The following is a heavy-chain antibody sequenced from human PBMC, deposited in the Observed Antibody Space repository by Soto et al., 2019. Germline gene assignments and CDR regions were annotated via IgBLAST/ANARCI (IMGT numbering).Heavy chain of an antibody. V-gene: IGHV4-31*02. J-gene: IGHJ6*02. Sequence: QVQMRQSGPGLVKPSQTLSLKCSVSGGSIGSRDYYCSWIRQHPEQGLEWIGSIYYNGNTDYNPSLRGRPTISLDASMNEFSLKLTSVTAADTAVYYCARDKGGAALKGSGMEVWGQGTTVTVS. CDR2: IYYNGNT. CDR1: GGSIGSRDYY. D-gene: IGHD2-8*01. CDR3: ARDKGGAALKGSGMEV.